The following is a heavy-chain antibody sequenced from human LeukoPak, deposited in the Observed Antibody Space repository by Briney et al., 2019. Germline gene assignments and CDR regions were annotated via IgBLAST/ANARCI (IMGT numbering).Heavy chain of an antibody. D-gene: IGHD3-22*01. J-gene: IGHJ4*02. CDR1: GGSFSGYY. CDR2: INHSGST. CDR3: ARALNDSGYFDY. Sequence: PSETLSLTCAAYGGSFSGYYWSWIRQPPGKGLEWIGEINHSGSTNYNPSLKSRVTISVGTSKNQFSLKLSSVTAADTAVYYCARALNDSGYFDYWGQGTLVTVSS. V-gene: IGHV4-34*01.